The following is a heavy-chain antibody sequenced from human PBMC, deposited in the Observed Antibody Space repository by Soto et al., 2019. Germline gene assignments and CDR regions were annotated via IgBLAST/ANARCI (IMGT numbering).Heavy chain of an antibody. D-gene: IGHD6-13*01. CDR1: GFTLSNFG. CDR2: ICGSGGST. J-gene: IGHJ4*02. CDR3: ARSFGVAAAGPFDY. Sequence: GGSLRLSCAASGFTLSNFGMHWVRQAPGKGLEWVSAICGSGGSTYYADSVKGRFTISRDNSKNALYLQMSSLRAEDTAVYCCARSFGVAAAGPFDYWGQGTLVTVSS. V-gene: IGHV3-23*01.